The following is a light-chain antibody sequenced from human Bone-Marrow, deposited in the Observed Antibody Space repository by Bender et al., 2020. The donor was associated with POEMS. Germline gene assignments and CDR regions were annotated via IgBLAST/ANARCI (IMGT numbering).Light chain of an antibody. CDR3: QVWDRDTDHRV. J-gene: IGLJ2*01. CDR2: YNS. CDR1: NIGKTR. Sequence: SYVLTQPPSVSVAPGTTARITCGGENIGKTRVHWYQQRPGQAPVLVIYYNSDRPSGIPERFSGSNSGNTATLTISRVEAGDEADYHCQVWDRDTDHRVFGGGTKLTVL. V-gene: IGLV3-21*04.